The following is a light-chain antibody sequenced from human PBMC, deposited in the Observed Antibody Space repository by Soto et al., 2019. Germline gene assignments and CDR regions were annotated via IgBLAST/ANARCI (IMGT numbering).Light chain of an antibody. CDR3: QQYNEWPLT. CDR2: DVS. Sequence: EIVLTQSPGTLSLSPGERATLSCRASQSVSSSYLAWYQQKPGQAPRLLIYDVSIRATGVPARFSGTGSETDFTLTISGLQSEDSAVYYCQQYNEWPLTFGGGTKVDIK. V-gene: IGKV3-20*01. J-gene: IGKJ4*01. CDR1: QSVSSSY.